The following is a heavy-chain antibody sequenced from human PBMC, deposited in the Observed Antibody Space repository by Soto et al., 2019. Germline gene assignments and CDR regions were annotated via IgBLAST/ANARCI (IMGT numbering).Heavy chain of an antibody. CDR3: AKDIVKYTYGACDY. J-gene: IGHJ4*02. Sequence: LRFSCAASGFTFSSYGMYWVRQAPGKGLEWVAAISYDGSNNYHADSVKGRFTISRDNSKNTLYLQLNSLRTEDTAVYYCAKDIVKYTYGACDYWGQGVLVTVSS. V-gene: IGHV3-30*18. CDR2: ISYDGSNN. CDR1: GFTFSSYG. D-gene: IGHD5-18*01.